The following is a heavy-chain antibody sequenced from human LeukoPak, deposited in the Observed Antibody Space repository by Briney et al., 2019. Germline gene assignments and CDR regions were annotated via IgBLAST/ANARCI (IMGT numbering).Heavy chain of an antibody. Sequence: ASVKVSCKASGYTFTSYGISWVRQAPGQGLEWMGWISANNGNTNSAQKLQGRVTMTTDTSTSTTYMELRSLRSDDTAIYYCARSDCSRTPCYTPTVWFDPWGQGTLVTVSS. V-gene: IGHV1-18*01. CDR2: ISANNGNT. D-gene: IGHD2-2*02. J-gene: IGHJ5*02. CDR3: ARSDCSRTPCYTPTVWFDP. CDR1: GYTFTSYG.